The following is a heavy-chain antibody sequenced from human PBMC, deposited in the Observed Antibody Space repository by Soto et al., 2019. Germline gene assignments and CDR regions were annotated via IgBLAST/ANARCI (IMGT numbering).Heavy chain of an antibody. CDR1: GYTFTSYY. D-gene: IGHD3-10*01. CDR3: AREDPMVRGVIIQYYFDY. J-gene: IGHJ4*02. Sequence: ASVKVSCKASGYTFTSYYMHWVRQAPGQGLEWMGIINPSGGSTSYAQKFQGRVTMTRDTSTSTVYMELSSLRSEDTAVYYCAREDPMVRGVIIQYYFDYWGQGTLVTVSS. CDR2: INPSGGST. V-gene: IGHV1-46*01.